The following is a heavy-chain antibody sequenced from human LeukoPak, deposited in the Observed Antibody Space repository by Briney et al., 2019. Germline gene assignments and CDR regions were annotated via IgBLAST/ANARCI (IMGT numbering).Heavy chain of an antibody. CDR3: ATSRFGVAPSDY. D-gene: IGHD3-3*01. J-gene: IGHJ4*02. CDR1: GYSLPTYW. V-gene: IGHV5-51*01. Sequence: GESLKISCNVSGYSLPTYWIAWVRQMPGKGLEWMGVIYLDDSDTKYGPSFQSLVTISVDKSISAAHLQWRSLKASDTAMYYCATSRFGVAPSDYWGQGTLVTVSS. CDR2: IYLDDSDT.